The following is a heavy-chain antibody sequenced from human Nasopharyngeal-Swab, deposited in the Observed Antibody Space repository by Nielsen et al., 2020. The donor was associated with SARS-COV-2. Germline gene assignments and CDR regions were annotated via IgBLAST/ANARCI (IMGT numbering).Heavy chain of an antibody. CDR2: IWYDGSNK. Sequence: GGSLRLSCAASGFTFSSYGMHWVRQAPGKGLEWVAVIWYDGSNKYYADSVKGRFTISRDNSKNTLYLQMNSLRAEDTAVYYCARDWYSSSSDHYYYGMDVWGQGTTGTVSS. CDR3: ARDWYSSSSDHYYYGMDV. CDR1: GFTFSSYG. J-gene: IGHJ6*02. V-gene: IGHV3-33*01. D-gene: IGHD6-6*01.